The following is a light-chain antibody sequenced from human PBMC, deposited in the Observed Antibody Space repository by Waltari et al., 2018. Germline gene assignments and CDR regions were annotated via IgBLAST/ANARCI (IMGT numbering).Light chain of an antibody. CDR1: SSNIGAGYD. CDR3: QSYDSSLSAV. V-gene: IGLV1-40*01. Sequence: QSVLTQPPSVSGAPGQRVTISCTGSSSNIGAGYDVHWYQPLPGTAPKHLIYGNSKRPSGVPYRFYGSKSGTSASLAITGLQAEDEADYYCQSYDSSLSAVFGGGTQLTVL. CDR2: GNS. J-gene: IGLJ7*01.